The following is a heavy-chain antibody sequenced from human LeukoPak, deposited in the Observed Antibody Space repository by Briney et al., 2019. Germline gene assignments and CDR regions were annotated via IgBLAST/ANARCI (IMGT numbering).Heavy chain of an antibody. CDR2: INHSGST. V-gene: IGHV4-34*01. CDR3: ARAYYYDSSGPSRY. CDR1: GFTFSRYW. J-gene: IGHJ4*02. D-gene: IGHD3-22*01. Sequence: GSLRLSCAASGFTFSRYWMSWVRQPPGKGLEWIGEINHSGSTNYNPSLKSRVTISVDTSKNQFSLKLSSVTAADTAVYYCARAYYYDSSGPSRYWGQGTLVTVSS.